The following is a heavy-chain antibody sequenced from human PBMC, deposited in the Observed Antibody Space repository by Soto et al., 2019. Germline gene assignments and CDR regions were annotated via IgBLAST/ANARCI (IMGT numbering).Heavy chain of an antibody. CDR2: ISYDGSNK. D-gene: IGHD4-17*01. V-gene: IGHV3-30*18. CDR3: AKDYGDYVSWFDP. J-gene: IGHJ5*02. CDR1: GFTFSSYG. Sequence: GGSLRLSCAASGFTFSSYGMHWIRQAPGKWLEWVAVISYDGSNKYYADSVKGRFTISRDNSKNTLYLQMNSLRAEDTAVYYCAKDYGDYVSWFDPWGQGXLVTVYS.